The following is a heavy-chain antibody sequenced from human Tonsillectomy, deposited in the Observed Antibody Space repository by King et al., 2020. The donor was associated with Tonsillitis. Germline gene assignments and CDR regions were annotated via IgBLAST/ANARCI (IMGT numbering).Heavy chain of an antibody. CDR1: GFTFRNYG. J-gene: IGHJ4*02. D-gene: IGHD3-10*01. Sequence: VQLVESGGGVVQPGESLTLSCASSGFTFRNYGMHWVRQAPGKGLEWVSFIRYDGTKKYFGDSLKGRFTISRDNSKNTIYLQMNSLRAADTAVYYCAKDPSGGWFGEELNYFDYWGRGTLVTVSS. V-gene: IGHV3-30*02. CDR3: AKDPSGGWFGEELNYFDY. CDR2: IRYDGTKK.